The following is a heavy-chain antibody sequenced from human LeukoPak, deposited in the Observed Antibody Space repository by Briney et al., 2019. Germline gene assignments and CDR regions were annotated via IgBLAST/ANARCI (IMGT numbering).Heavy chain of an antibody. J-gene: IGHJ4*02. CDR1: GFMFSSFE. CDR3: VRNFDS. Sequence: GGSLILSCAASGFMFSSFEMNWVRQAPGKGLEWVSKISSGGTTIYYADSVKGRFTISRDNAKNSLYLQMNSLRAEDTSVYYCVRNFDSWGQGTLVTVSS. V-gene: IGHV3-48*03. CDR2: ISSGGTTI.